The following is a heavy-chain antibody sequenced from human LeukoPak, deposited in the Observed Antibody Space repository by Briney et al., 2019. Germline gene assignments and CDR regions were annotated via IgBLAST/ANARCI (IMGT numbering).Heavy chain of an antibody. J-gene: IGHJ6*03. D-gene: IGHD3-9*01. V-gene: IGHV3-21*01. CDR3: ARDFRDFDWFNDYYYMDV. Sequence: GGSLRLSCAASGFTFSSYSMNWVRQAPGKGLEWVASISNSSSYIYYADSVKGRFTISRDNAKNSLYLQMNSLRAEDTAVYYCARDFRDFDWFNDYYYMDVWGKGTTVTVSS. CDR1: GFTFSSYS. CDR2: ISNSSSYI.